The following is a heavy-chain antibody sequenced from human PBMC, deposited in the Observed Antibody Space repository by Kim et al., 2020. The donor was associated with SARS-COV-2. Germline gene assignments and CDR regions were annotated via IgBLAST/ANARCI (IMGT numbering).Heavy chain of an antibody. CDR1: GFSLSTSGMG. J-gene: IGHJ4*02. CDR2: IYWDDDK. D-gene: IGHD2-15*01. Sequence: SGPTLVKPTQTLTLTCTFSGFSLSTSGMGVGWIRQPPGKDLEWLAVIYWDDDKHYSPSLKSRLTITKDTSKNQVVLTLTEMDPVDTATYFCAHSPSSLQCSGGSCYANWGQGTLVTVSS. V-gene: IGHV2-5*02. CDR3: AHSPSSLQCSGGSCYAN.